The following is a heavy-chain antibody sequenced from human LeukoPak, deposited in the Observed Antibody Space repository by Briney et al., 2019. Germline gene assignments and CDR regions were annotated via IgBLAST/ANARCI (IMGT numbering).Heavy chain of an antibody. CDR1: GFTFSSYG. J-gene: IGHJ3*01. CDR3: ARGHISGRYAFDL. Sequence: GGSLRLSCAASGFTFSSYGMHWVRQAPGKGLEWVAFIRYDGSNKYYADSVKGRFTISRDNARDSLYLQMNSLRAEDAAVYYCARGHISGRYAFDLWGQGTMVTVSS. CDR2: IRYDGSNK. V-gene: IGHV3-30*02. D-gene: IGHD2-15*01.